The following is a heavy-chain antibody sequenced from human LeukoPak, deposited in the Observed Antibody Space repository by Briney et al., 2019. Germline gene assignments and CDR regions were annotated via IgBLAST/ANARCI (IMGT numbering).Heavy chain of an antibody. Sequence: GGSLRLSCAASGFTFSYYSMNWVRQAPGKGLEWVSYISSGRSTIYYADSVKGRFTISRDNAKNSLYLQMNSLRDEDTAVYFCAREGLAPFDFWGQGTLVTVSS. CDR1: GFTFSYYS. CDR3: AREGLAPFDF. D-gene: IGHD3-3*02. V-gene: IGHV3-48*02. CDR2: ISSGRSTI. J-gene: IGHJ4*02.